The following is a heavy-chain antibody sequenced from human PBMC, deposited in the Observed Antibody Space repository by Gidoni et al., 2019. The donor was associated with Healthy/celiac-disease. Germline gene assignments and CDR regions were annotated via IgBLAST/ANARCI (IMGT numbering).Heavy chain of an antibody. CDR3: AKGLYYDSSGYYYAPFDY. CDR1: GFTFSSYA. J-gene: IGHJ4*02. V-gene: IGHV3-23*01. Sequence: EVQLLDSGGGLVQPGGSLRLSCAASGFTFSSYAMSWVRQAPGKGLEWVSAISGSGGSTYYADSVKGRFTISRDNSKNTLYLQMNSLRAEDTAVYYCAKGLYYDSSGYYYAPFDYWGQGTLVTVSS. CDR2: ISGSGGST. D-gene: IGHD3-22*01.